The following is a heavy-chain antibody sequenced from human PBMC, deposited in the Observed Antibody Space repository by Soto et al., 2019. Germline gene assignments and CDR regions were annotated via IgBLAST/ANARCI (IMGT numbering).Heavy chain of an antibody. J-gene: IGHJ6*02. Sequence: GSLRLSCAASGFTVSSNYMSWVRQAPGKGLEWVSVIYSGGSTYYADSVKGRFTISRDNSKNTLYLQMNSLRAEDTAVYYCASTATYYYDSSGYYSSHYYYYGMDVWGQGTTVTVSS. CDR2: IYSGGST. CDR3: ASTATYYYDSSGYYSSHYYYYGMDV. D-gene: IGHD3-22*01. V-gene: IGHV3-53*01. CDR1: GFTVSSNY.